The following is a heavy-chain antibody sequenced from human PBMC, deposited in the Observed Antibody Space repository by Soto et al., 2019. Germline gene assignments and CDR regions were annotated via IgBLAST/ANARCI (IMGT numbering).Heavy chain of an antibody. J-gene: IGHJ4*02. CDR1: GFTVSNNY. D-gene: IGHD3-10*01. Sequence: EVQLVESGGGLIQPGGSLRLSCAVSGFTVSNNYMSWVRQAPGKGLEGVSVIYSGGYTAYGDSVKGRFTISRDNSKNTLLHQMKTMSADAPAVFYCAAPPGGGVYWGQGTLVTVSS. CDR2: IYSGGYT. V-gene: IGHV3-53*01. CDR3: AAPPGGGVY.